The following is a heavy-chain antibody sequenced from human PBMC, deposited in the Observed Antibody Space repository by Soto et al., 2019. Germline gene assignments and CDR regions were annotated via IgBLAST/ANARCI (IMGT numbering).Heavy chain of an antibody. CDR3: AKDLFSMVRGASYYSYGMDV. V-gene: IGHV3-49*04. CDR1: GFTFGDYA. CDR2: IRSKPYDGTT. Sequence: GGSLRLSCTASGFTFGDYAMSWVRQAPGKGLEWVGFIRSKPYDGTTEYAASAKGRFTISRDDSKSIAYLQMNSLKTEDTAVYYCAKDLFSMVRGASYYSYGMDVWGQGTTVTVSS. J-gene: IGHJ6*02. D-gene: IGHD3-10*01.